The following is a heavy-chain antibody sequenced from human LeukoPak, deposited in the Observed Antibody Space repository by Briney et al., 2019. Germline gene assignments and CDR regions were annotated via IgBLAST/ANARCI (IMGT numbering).Heavy chain of an antibody. V-gene: IGHV3-23*01. CDR1: GFTFSSYA. Sequence: GGSLRLSCAASGFTFSSYAMSWVRQAPGKGLEWVSAISGSGGSTYYADSVKGRFTISRDNSKNTLYLQMNSLRAEDTAVYYCAKVLPHYYDSSGYYSRVGYYFDYWGQGTLVTVSS. CDR3: AKVLPHYYDSSGYYSRVGYYFDY. D-gene: IGHD3-22*01. J-gene: IGHJ4*02. CDR2: ISGSGGST.